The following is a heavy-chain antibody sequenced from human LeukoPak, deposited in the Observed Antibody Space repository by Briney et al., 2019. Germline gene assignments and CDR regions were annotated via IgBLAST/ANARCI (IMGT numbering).Heavy chain of an antibody. CDR2: IRSKAYGGTT. CDR1: GFTFGDYA. CDR3: TRDVEYSSSSYDY. V-gene: IGHV3-49*03. J-gene: IGHJ4*02. Sequence: GGSLRLSCTASGFTFGDYAMSWFRQAPGKGLEWVGFIRSKAYGGTTEYAASVKGRFTISRDDSKSIAYLQMNSLKTEDTAVYYCTRDVEYSSSSYDYWGQGTLVTVSS. D-gene: IGHD6-6*01.